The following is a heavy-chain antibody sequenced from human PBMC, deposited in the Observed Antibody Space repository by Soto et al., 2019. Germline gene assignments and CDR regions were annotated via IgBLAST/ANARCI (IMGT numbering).Heavy chain of an antibody. V-gene: IGHV1-18*01. CDR2: ISAYNGNT. CDR1: GYTFTSYG. Sequence: ASVKVSCKASGYTFTSYGISWVRQAPGQGLEWMGWISAYNGNTNYAQKLQGRVTMTTDTSTSTAYMELRSLRSDDTAVYYCASSYYDFWSGYYCLDPWGQGTLVTAPQ. CDR3: ASSYYDFWSGYYCLDP. J-gene: IGHJ5*02. D-gene: IGHD3-3*01.